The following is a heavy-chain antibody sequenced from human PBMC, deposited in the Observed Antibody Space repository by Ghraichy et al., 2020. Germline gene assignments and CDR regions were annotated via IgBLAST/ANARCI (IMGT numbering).Heavy chain of an antibody. CDR2: INHSGST. Sequence: SETLSLTCAVYGGSFSGYYCGWIRQPPGKGLEWIGEINHSGSTNYNPSLKSRVTISVDTSKNQFSLRLSSVTAADTAVYYCATSPARSGTIRSRCFDPWGQGTLVTVSS. CDR3: ATSPARSGTIRSRCFDP. D-gene: IGHD1-26*01. CDR1: GGSFSGYY. V-gene: IGHV4-34*01. J-gene: IGHJ5*02.